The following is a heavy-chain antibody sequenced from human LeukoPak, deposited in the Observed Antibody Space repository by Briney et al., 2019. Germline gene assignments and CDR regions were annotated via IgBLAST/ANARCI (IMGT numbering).Heavy chain of an antibody. CDR1: GFTFSSYS. CDR2: ISSSSGTI. V-gene: IGHV3-48*02. CDR3: ARDPYCSSTSCYSYYYYGMDV. J-gene: IGHJ6*02. Sequence: GSLRLSCAASGFTFSSYSMNWVRQAPGKGLEWVSYISSSSGTIYYADSVKGRFTISRDNAKNSLYMQMNSLRDEDTAVYYCARDPYCSSTSCYSYYYYGMDVWGQGTTVTVSS. D-gene: IGHD2-2*02.